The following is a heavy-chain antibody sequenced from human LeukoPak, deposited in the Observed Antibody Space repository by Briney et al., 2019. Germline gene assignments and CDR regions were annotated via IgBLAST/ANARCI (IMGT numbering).Heavy chain of an antibody. D-gene: IGHD1-7*01. CDR3: AGHKGAGTPNYDGMDV. J-gene: IGHJ6*02. CDR1: GGSLSSSGYY. V-gene: IGHV4-39*01. Sequence: SETLSLTCILSGGSLSSSGYYWGWVRQPPGKGLEWVASIFYSRTTYYNPSLKSRLTISIDTSKKQFSQKVVSLTDADTAVYYCAGHKGAGTPNYDGMDVWGQGTTVTVSS. CDR2: IFYSRTT.